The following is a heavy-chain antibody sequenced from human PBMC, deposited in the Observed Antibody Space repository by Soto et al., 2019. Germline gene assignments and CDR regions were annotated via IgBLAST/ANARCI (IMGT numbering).Heavy chain of an antibody. J-gene: IGHJ4*02. V-gene: IGHV3-64*01. Sequence: EVQLVESGGGLVQPGGSLRLSCAASGFTFGSYPMHWVRQAPGKGLEYVSAISTNGCSTFYANSVKGRFTISRDNSKNTLYPQMGGLRAGARGVYYCASEGMSRPRCVVDYWGQGTLVTASP. CDR1: GFTFGSYP. CDR3: ASEGMSRPRCVVDY. CDR2: ISTNGCST.